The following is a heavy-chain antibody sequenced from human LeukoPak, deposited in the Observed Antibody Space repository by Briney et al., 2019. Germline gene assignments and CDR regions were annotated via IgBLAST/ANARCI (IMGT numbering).Heavy chain of an antibody. D-gene: IGHD6-6*01. V-gene: IGHV3-33*01. J-gene: IGHJ4*02. CDR1: GFTFSSYG. CDR3: ARGPPSDIAARLSH. Sequence: PGRSLRLSCAASGFTFSSYGMHWVRQAPGKGLEWVAVIWYDGSYQYYTDSVKGRFTISRDNSKNTLYLQMNSLRDEDTAMYHCARGPPSDIAARLSHWGQGTLVTVSS. CDR2: IWYDGSYQ.